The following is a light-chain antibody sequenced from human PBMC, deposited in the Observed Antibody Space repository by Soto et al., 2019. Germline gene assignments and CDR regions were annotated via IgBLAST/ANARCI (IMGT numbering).Light chain of an antibody. V-gene: IGKV3-20*01. Sequence: EIVLTQSPGTLSLSPGERGTLSCRASQNLGTLYLAWFQQKSGQAPRLLIYIASRRATGIPGRFTGSGSGTDFTLTINRVEPEDFAVYFCQQYAGSPRTFGQRTKVEIK. J-gene: IGKJ1*01. CDR1: QNLGTLY. CDR2: IAS. CDR3: QQYAGSPRT.